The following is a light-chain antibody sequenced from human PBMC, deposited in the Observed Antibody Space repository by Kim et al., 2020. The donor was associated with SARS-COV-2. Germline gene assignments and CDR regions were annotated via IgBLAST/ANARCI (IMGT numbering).Light chain of an antibody. V-gene: IGKV1-27*01. CDR1: QGISNY. CDR3: QQCKGAPWT. CDR2: AAS. J-gene: IGKJ1*01. Sequence: DIQMTQSPSSLSASVGDRVTITCRANQGISNYLAWYQQKPGKVPKLLIYAASALRSGVPSRFSGSGSGTDFTLTITSLQPEDVAVYYCQQCKGAPWTFGHGNKMDIK.